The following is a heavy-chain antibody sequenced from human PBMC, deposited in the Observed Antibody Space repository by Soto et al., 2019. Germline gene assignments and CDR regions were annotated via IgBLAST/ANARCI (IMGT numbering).Heavy chain of an antibody. J-gene: IGHJ6*02. V-gene: IGHV4-34*01. CDR1: GSLSVGSQSTYF. CDR3: ARARFLQWSQDYYGLDV. D-gene: IGHD3-3*01. Sequence: QVQIQQWGPGLLKPSETLSLTCAFSGSLSVGSQSTYFWSWIRQPPGKGLEWIGEINHSGSPNYSPSLKSRVTISFDTSKNQFSLNLTSVTTADTAVYYCARARFLQWSQDYYGLDVWGQGTTVAVSS. CDR2: INHSGSP.